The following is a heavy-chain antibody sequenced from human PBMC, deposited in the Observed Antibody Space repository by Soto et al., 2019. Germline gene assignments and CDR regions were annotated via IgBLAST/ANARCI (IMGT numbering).Heavy chain of an antibody. CDR1: GFNVAGKY. J-gene: IGHJ5*02. V-gene: IGHV3-53*01. CDR3: ARINWSTRGSSSDT. D-gene: IGHD6-6*01. CDR2: IYSGGQI. Sequence: PGGSLRLSCAASGFNVAGKYMSWVRQAPGKGLEWVSVIYSGGQIYYAGSVKGRFTISIDNSKNTVNLDMNALRAEDTATYYCARINWSTRGSSSDTWGQGTLVTVSS.